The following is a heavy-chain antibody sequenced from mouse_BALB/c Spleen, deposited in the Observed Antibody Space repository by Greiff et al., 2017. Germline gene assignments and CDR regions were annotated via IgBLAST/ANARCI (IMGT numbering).Heavy chain of an antibody. CDR1: GYTFSSYW. CDR2: ILPGSGST. D-gene: IGHD1-2*01. CDR3: ARTPSLLRLHYYAMDY. Sequence: QVQLQQSGAELMKPGASVKISCKATGYTFSSYWIEWVKQRPGHGLEWIGEILPGSGSTNYNEKFKGKATFTADTSSNTAYMQLSSLTSEDSAVYYCARTPSLLRLHYYAMDYWGQGTSVTVSS. J-gene: IGHJ4*01. V-gene: IGHV1-9*01.